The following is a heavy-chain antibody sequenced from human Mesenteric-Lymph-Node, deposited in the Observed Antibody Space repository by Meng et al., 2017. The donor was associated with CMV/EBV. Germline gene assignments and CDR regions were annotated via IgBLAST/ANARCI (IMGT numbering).Heavy chain of an antibody. CDR1: GFTFDDYA. CDR3: AKDKEAGTIWGYYGMDV. Sequence: GGSLRLSCAASGFTFDDYAMHWVRQAPGKGLEWLTFIRYDARDKYYADSVKGRFTISRDNSKNTLSLQMNSLRAEDTAVYYCAKDKEAGTIWGYYGMDVWGHGTTVTVSS. D-gene: IGHD3-3*01. V-gene: IGHV3-30*02. J-gene: IGHJ6*02. CDR2: IRYDARDK.